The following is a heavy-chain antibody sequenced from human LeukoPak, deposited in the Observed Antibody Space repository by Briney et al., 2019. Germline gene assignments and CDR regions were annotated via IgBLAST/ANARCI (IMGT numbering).Heavy chain of an antibody. Sequence: SQTLSLTCTVSSGSISSGGYYWSWIRQHPGKGLEWIGYICYSGSTYYNPSLKSRVTISVDTSKNQFSLKLSSVTAADTAVYYCARDPRPTDVLLWFGDSNYGMDVWGKGTTVTVSS. CDR3: ARDPRPTDVLLWFGDSNYGMDV. V-gene: IGHV4-31*03. CDR2: ICYSGST. D-gene: IGHD3-10*01. CDR1: SGSISSGGYY. J-gene: IGHJ6*04.